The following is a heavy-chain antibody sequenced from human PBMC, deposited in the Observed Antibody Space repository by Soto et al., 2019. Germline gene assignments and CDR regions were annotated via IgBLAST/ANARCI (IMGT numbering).Heavy chain of an antibody. V-gene: IGHV3-33*01. CDR2: IWYDGSNK. D-gene: IGHD6-19*01. CDR1: GFTFSSYG. J-gene: IGHJ2*01. CDR3: ARVPGYSSGWYWYFDL. Sequence: QVQLVESGGGVVQPGRSLRLSCAASGFTFSSYGMHWVRQAPGKGLEWVAVIWYDGSNKYYADSVKGRFTISRDNSKNTLYLHMNSLRDEDTAVYYCARVPGYSSGWYWYFDLWGRGTLVTVSS.